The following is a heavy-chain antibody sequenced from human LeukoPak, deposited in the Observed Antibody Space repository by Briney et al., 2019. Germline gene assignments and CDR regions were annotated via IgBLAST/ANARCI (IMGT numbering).Heavy chain of an antibody. Sequence: PGGSLRLSCAASGFTFSSYSMNWVRQAPGKGLEWVSYISSSSSTIYYADSVKGRFTISRDNAKNSLYLQMNSLRAEDTAVYYCARARPTVTFYYYYYYMDVWGKGTTVTVSS. CDR1: GFTFSSYS. J-gene: IGHJ6*03. V-gene: IGHV3-48*01. CDR2: ISSSSSTI. CDR3: ARARPTVTFYYYYYYMDV. D-gene: IGHD4-17*01.